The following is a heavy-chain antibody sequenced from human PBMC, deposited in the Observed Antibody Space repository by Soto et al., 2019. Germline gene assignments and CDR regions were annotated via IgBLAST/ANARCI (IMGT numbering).Heavy chain of an antibody. Sequence: EVLLVESGGGLVQPGRSLKLSCAASGFTFDNYPMHWVRQAPGKGLEWVSTISWNSDKIAYADSVKGRFTVSRDNAKNSLYLQMNSLGVDDTDLYYCAKDRDGGSYFDLPDSFDVWGQGTVVTVSS. CDR3: AKDRDGGSYFDLPDSFDV. CDR2: ISWNSDKI. J-gene: IGHJ3*01. D-gene: IGHD1-26*01. CDR1: GFTFDNYP. V-gene: IGHV3-9*01.